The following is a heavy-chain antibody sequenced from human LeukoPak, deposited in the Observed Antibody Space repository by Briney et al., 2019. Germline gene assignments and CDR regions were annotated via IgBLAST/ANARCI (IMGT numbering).Heavy chain of an antibody. V-gene: IGHV3-48*03. CDR3: ARDDTVIHFDY. J-gene: IGHJ4*02. CDR1: GFTFSSYE. CDR2: ISSSGSTI. D-gene: IGHD3-16*02. Sequence: GGSLRLSCAASGFTFSSYEMNWVRQAPGKGLEWVSYISSSGSTIYYADSVKGRFTISRDNAKNSLYLQMNSLRAEDTAVYYCARDDTVIHFDYWGQGTLVIVSS.